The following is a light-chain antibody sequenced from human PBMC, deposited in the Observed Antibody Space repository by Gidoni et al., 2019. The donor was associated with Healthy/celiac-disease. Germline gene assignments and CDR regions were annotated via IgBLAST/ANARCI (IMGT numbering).Light chain of an antibody. J-gene: IGKJ4*01. CDR2: AAS. V-gene: IGKV1-39*01. CDR1: QSISSY. Sequence: IQMTQSPSSLSASVGDRVTITCRASQSISSYLHWYQQKPGKAPKLLIYAASSLQSGVPSRFSGSGSGTDFTLTISSLQPEDFATYYCQQSYSTRLTFGGGTKVEIK. CDR3: QQSYSTRLT.